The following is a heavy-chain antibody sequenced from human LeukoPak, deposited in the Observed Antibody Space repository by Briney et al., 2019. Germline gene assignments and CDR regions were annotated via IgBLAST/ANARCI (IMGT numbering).Heavy chain of an antibody. J-gene: IGHJ4*02. CDR2: FDPEDGET. CDR1: AYTLTLLS. V-gene: IGHV1-24*01. CDR3: ATGYCSGGSCFVHRFGVFDY. D-gene: IGHD2-15*01. Sequence: ASVKVTCKVSAYTLTLLSIHWMRHAPGKGLEWMGGFDPEDGETTYAQKFQGRVTMTEDTSTDTDYMELSSLRSEDTAVYYCATGYCSGGSCFVHRFGVFDYWGQGTLVTVSS.